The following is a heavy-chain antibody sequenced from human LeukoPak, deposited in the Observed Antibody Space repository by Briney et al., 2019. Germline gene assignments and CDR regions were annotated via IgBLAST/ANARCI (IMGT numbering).Heavy chain of an antibody. D-gene: IGHD3-22*01. CDR1: GGSISSYY. CDR2: IYYSGST. J-gene: IGHJ3*02. CDR3: ARDDYDSRRAFDT. V-gene: IGHV4-59*01. Sequence: SETLSLTCTVSGGSISSYYWSWIRQPPGKGLEWIGYIYYSGSTNYNPSLKSRVTISVDTSKNQFSLKLSSVTAADTAVYYCARDDYDSRRAFDTWGQGTMVTVSS.